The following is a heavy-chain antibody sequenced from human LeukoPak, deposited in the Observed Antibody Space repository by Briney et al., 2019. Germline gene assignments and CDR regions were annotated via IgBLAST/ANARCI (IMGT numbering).Heavy chain of an antibody. J-gene: IGHJ5*02. Sequence: GGSLRLSCAASGFTFSSYSMNWVRQAPGKGLEWVSYISSSSSTIYYADSVKGRFTISRDNAKNSLYLQMNSLRAEDTAVYYCASVPFWSGTSEFDPWGQGTLVTVSS. D-gene: IGHD3-3*01. CDR3: ASVPFWSGTSEFDP. V-gene: IGHV3-48*01. CDR1: GFTFSSYS. CDR2: ISSSSSTI.